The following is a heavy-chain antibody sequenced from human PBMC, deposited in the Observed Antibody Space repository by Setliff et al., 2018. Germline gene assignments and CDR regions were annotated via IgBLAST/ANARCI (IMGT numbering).Heavy chain of an antibody. CDR1: GGSFSGYY. J-gene: IGHJ5*02. V-gene: IGHV4-34*01. CDR2: INHSGST. Sequence: PSETLSLTCAVYGGSFSGYYWSWIRQPPGKGLEWIGEINHSGSTNYNPSLKSRVTISVDTSKNQFPLKLSSVTAADTAVYYCARQSVRGLADNNWFDPWGQGTLVTVSS. D-gene: IGHD2-15*01. CDR3: ARQSVRGLADNNWFDP.